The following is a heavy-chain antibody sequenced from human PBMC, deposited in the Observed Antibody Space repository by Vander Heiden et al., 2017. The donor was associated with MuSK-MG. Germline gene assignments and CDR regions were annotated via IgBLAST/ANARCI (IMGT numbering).Heavy chain of an antibody. CDR1: GYTFTSYG. Sequence: QVQLVQSGAEVKKPGASVKVSCKASGYTFTSYGISWVRQAPGQGLEWMGWISAYNGNTNYAQKLQGRVTMTTDTSTSTDYMELRSLRSDDTAVYYCARVSSTSSQFRGFDPWGQGTLVTVSS. D-gene: IGHD2-2*01. V-gene: IGHV1-18*01. CDR2: ISAYNGNT. J-gene: IGHJ5*02. CDR3: ARVSSTSSQFRGFDP.